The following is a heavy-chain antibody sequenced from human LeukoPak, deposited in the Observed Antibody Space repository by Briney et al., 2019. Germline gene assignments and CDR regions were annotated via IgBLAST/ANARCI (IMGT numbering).Heavy chain of an antibody. CDR3: ARAGAVKDYYYGMDV. D-gene: IGHD3-16*01. V-gene: IGHV4-59*01. Sequence: SETLSLTCTVSGGSISSYYWSWIRQPPGKGLEWIGYIYYSGSTNYNPSLKSRVTISVYTSKDQFSLKLSSVTAADTAVYYCARAGAVKDYYYGMDVWGQGTTVTVSS. CDR1: GGSISSYY. CDR2: IYYSGST. J-gene: IGHJ6*02.